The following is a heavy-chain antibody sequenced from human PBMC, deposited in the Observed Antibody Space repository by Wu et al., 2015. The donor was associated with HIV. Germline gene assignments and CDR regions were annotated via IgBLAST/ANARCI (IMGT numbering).Heavy chain of an antibody. CDR3: AKIHSSGWFYFDS. V-gene: IGHV1-69*12. Sequence: QVQLVQSGAEVKKPGSSVKVSCKASGDSVQHLSYRSWVRQAPGQGLEWMGGIIPIYRTANYVRKFQDRVRITADESTNTAYLELTNLRSDDTAVYFCAKIHSSGWFYFDSWGQGTLVAVSS. CDR1: GDSVQHLS. D-gene: IGHD6-19*01. J-gene: IGHJ4*02. CDR2: IIPIYRTA.